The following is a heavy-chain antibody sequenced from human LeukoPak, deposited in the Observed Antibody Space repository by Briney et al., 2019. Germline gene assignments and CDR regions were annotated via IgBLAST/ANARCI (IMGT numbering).Heavy chain of an antibody. CDR2: IYPGDSDT. J-gene: IGHJ5*02. D-gene: IGHD2-2*01. Sequence: GESLKIPCKGSGYSFTSYWIGWVRQMPGKGLEWMGIIYPGDSDTRYSPSFQGQVTISADKSISTAYLQWSSLKASDTAMYYCARYVVAVPAAMFGWFDPWGQGTLVTVSS. V-gene: IGHV5-51*01. CDR3: ARYVVAVPAAMFGWFDP. CDR1: GYSFTSYW.